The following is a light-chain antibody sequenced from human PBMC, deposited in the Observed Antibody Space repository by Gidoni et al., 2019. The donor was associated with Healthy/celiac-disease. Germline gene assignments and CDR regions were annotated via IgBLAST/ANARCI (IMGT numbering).Light chain of an antibody. Sequence: DIQMTQSPSSLSASVGDRVTITCRASQSISSYLTWYQQKPGKAPKLLIYAASSLKSGVPSRFSGSGSSTEFSLTISSLQPDDFATYYCQQRYSTHRTFGRGTKVEIK. V-gene: IGKV1-39*01. CDR1: QSISSY. CDR2: AAS. CDR3: QQRYSTHRT. J-gene: IGKJ1*01.